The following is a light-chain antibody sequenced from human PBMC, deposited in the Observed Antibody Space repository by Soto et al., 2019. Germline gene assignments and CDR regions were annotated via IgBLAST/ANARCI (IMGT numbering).Light chain of an antibody. CDR3: VSYTSGSTPYV. J-gene: IGLJ1*01. Sequence: QSALTQPASVSGSPGQSITISCTGSSSDVGGYNYVSWYQHHPGKAPKLMIYEVTNRPSGVSNRFSGSKSGDTASLTISGVQAEDEADYYCVSYTSGSTPYVFGTGTKLTVL. CDR2: EVT. V-gene: IGLV2-14*01. CDR1: SSDVGGYNY.